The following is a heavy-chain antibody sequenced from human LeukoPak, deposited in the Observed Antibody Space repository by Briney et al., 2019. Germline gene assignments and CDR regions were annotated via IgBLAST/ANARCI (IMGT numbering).Heavy chain of an antibody. CDR2: IYHSGST. Sequence: SETLSLTCAVSGGSISSSNWWSWVRQPPGKGLEWIGEIYHSGSTNYNPSLKSRVTISVDKSKNQFSLKLSSVTAADTAVYYCAGVSPYYDILTGYYKTYYYYYGMDVWGQGTTVTVSS. D-gene: IGHD3-9*01. V-gene: IGHV4-4*02. J-gene: IGHJ6*02. CDR3: AGVSPYYDILTGYYKTYYYYYGMDV. CDR1: GGSISSSNW.